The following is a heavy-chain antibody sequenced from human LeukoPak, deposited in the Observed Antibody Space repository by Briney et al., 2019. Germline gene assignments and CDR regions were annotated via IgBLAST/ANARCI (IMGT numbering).Heavy chain of an antibody. J-gene: IGHJ4*02. D-gene: IGHD4-11*01. Sequence: PGGSLRLSCAASGFTFTSYSMNWVRQAPGKGLEWVGRIKSKTDGGTTDYAAPVKGRFTISRDDSKNTLYLQMNSLKTEDTAVYYCTTDDYSQGGLLGYWGQGTLVTVSS. CDR1: GFTFTSYS. CDR2: IKSKTDGGTT. CDR3: TTDDYSQGGLLGY. V-gene: IGHV3-15*01.